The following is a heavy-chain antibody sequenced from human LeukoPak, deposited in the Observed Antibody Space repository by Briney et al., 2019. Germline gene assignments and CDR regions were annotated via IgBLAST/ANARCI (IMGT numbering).Heavy chain of an antibody. D-gene: IGHD3-22*01. J-gene: IGHJ4*02. CDR2: VSSSGSTI. CDR1: GFTFSDYY. V-gene: IGHV3-11*01. Sequence: GGSLRLSCAASGFTFSDYYMSWIRQAPGKGLEWVSYVSSSGSTIYYADSVKGRFTISRDNAKNSLYLQMNSLRAEDTAVYYCARDLRDPYYYDSSGSDYWGQGTLVTVSS. CDR3: ARDLRDPYYYDSSGSDY.